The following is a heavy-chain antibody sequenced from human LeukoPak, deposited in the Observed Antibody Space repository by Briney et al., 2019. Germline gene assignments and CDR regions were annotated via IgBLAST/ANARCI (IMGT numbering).Heavy chain of an antibody. CDR2: FYPEDGAT. Sequence: ASVKVSCKVSGYTLTELSMHWVRQAPGKGLEWMGGFYPEDGATIYAQKFQGRVTMTEDTYTDTAYMALSSLRSEDTDVYYCATVVLYSGYYFDYWGQGTLVTVSS. J-gene: IGHJ4*02. CDR1: GYTLTELS. V-gene: IGHV1-24*01. D-gene: IGHD5-12*01. CDR3: ATVVLYSGYYFDY.